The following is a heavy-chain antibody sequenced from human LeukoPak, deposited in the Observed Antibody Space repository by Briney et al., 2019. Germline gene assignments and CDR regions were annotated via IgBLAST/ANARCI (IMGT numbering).Heavy chain of an antibody. D-gene: IGHD1-7*01. Sequence: SETLSLTCTVSGGSISSYYWSWLRQPPGKGLEWIGYIYYSGSTNYNPSLKSRVTISVDTSKNQFSLKLSSVTAADTAVYYCARGNYGYAFDIWGQGTMVTVSS. CDR2: IYYSGST. J-gene: IGHJ3*02. V-gene: IGHV4-59*08. CDR1: GGSISSYY. CDR3: ARGNYGYAFDI.